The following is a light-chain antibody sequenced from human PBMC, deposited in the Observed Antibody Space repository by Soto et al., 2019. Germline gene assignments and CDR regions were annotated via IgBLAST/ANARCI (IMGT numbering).Light chain of an antibody. CDR3: HQYTNWPVA. CDR1: QSISRN. V-gene: IGKV3-15*01. Sequence: EIVMTQSPATLSVSPGEGATLSCRASQSISRNLAWYQQKPGQAPRLLIYGTSIRATGIPARFSGSGSETEFTLTISSLQSADFAVYYCHQYTNWPVAFGGGTKVEIK. J-gene: IGKJ4*01. CDR2: GTS.